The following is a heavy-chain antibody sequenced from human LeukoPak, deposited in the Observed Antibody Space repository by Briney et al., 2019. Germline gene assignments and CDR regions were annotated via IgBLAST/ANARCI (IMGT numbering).Heavy chain of an antibody. CDR1: GGTFSRYA. CDR3: ARLHYDILTGDDY. CDR2: IIPILGIA. D-gene: IGHD3-9*01. J-gene: IGHJ4*02. Sequence: SVKVSCKASGGTFSRYAISWVRQAPGQGLEWMGRIIPILGIANYAQKFQGRVTITADKSTSTAYMELSSLRSEDTAVYYCARLHYDILTGDDYWGQGTLVTVSS. V-gene: IGHV1-69*04.